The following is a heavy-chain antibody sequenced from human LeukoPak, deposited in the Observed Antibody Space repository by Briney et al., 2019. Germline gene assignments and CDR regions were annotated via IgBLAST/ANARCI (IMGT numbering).Heavy chain of an antibody. Sequence: GGSLRLSCAASGFTFSSYSMNWVRQAPGKGLEWVSSISSSSYIYYADSVKGRFTISRDNAKNSLYLQMNSLRAEDTAVYYCASYATAMVRAFDIWGQGTMVTVSS. V-gene: IGHV3-21*01. J-gene: IGHJ3*02. CDR3: ASYATAMVRAFDI. CDR1: GFTFSSYS. D-gene: IGHD5-18*01. CDR2: ISSSSYI.